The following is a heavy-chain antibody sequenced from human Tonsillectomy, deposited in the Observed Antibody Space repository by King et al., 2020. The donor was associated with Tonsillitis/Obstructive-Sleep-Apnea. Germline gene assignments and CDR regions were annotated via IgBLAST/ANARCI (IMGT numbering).Heavy chain of an antibody. J-gene: IGHJ6*03. Sequence: VQLQQWGAGLLKPSETLSLTCAVYGGSFSGYYWSWIRQPPGKGLEWIGEINHTGSTNYNPSLKSRVTISVDTSKNQFSLKLSSVTAADTAVYYCARGEANYGDYSDYYYFYMDVWGRGTPVTVSS. CDR2: INHTGST. D-gene: IGHD4-17*01. CDR3: ARGEANYGDYSDYYYFYMDV. CDR1: GGSFSGYY. V-gene: IGHV4-34*01.